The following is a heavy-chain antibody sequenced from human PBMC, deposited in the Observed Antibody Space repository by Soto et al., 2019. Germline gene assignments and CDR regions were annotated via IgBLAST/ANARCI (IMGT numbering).Heavy chain of an antibody. V-gene: IGHV1-18*04. CDR3: ARGASANYYDSSGYYYDLYYFDY. J-gene: IGHJ4*02. D-gene: IGHD3-22*01. Sequence: GASVKVSGKASGYTFTSYGISWVRQAPGQGLEWMGWISAYNGNTNYAQKLQGRVTMTTDTSTSTAYMELRSLRSDDTAVYYCARGASANYYDSSGYYYDLYYFDYWGQGTLVTVSS. CDR2: ISAYNGNT. CDR1: GYTFTSYG.